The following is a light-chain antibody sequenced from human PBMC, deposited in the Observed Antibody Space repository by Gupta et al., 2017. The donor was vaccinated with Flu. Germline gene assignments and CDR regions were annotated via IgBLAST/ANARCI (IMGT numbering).Light chain of an antibody. V-gene: IGKV3-15*01. J-gene: IGKJ1*01. CDR1: QSLGSN. Sequence: EMVMTQSPATLSVSPGERATLSCGASQSLGSNLAWYQQKPGQAPRLLIYGASTRATGIPARFTGSGSGTEFTLTISSLQSEDFAVYFCQQYNNWPSWTFGQGTKVEI. CDR3: QQYNNWPSWT. CDR2: GAS.